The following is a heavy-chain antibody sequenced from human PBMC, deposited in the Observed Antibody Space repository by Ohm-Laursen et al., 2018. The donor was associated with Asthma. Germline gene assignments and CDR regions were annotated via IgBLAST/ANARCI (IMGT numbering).Heavy chain of an antibody. J-gene: IGHJ3*01. CDR1: GFSVSGHF. CDR2: IYPGGAT. Sequence: GSLLLSCAASGFSVSGHFMNWIRQGPEKGLEWVADIYPGGATFYADSVKGRFTISRDDSKNTLNLQMSSLRGDDTALYYCARGQGSGDISGSDPFDLWGQGTTVIVSS. V-gene: IGHV3-53*01. CDR3: ARGQGSGDISGSDPFDL. D-gene: IGHD3-10*01.